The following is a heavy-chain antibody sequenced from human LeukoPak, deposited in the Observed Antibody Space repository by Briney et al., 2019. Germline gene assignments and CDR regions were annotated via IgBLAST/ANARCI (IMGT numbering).Heavy chain of an antibody. CDR3: GKGTQLVPDY. V-gene: IGHV3-23*01. CDR1: GFTFSGSA. CDR2: ISGSGGST. D-gene: IGHD6-13*01. J-gene: IGHJ4*02. Sequence: GGSLRLSCAASGFTFSGSAMSWVRQAPGKGLEWVSSISGSGGSTYYADSVKGRFTISRDNSKNTLYLQMNSLRAEDTAVYYCGKGTQLVPDYWGQGTLVTVSS.